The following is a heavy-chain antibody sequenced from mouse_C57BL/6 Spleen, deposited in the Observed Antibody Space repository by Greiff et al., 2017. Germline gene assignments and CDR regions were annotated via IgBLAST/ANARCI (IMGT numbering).Heavy chain of an antibody. J-gene: IGHJ2*01. CDR1: GYAFTNYL. V-gene: IGHV1-54*01. CDR2: INPGSGGT. D-gene: IGHD2-2*01. CDR3: ARGGLRRISYYFDY. Sequence: VQLQQSGAELVRPGTSVKVSCKASGYAFTNYLIAWVKQRPGQGLEWIGVINPGSGGTNYNEKFKGKATLTADKSSSTAYMQLSSLTSEDSAVYFCARGGLRRISYYFDYWGQGTTRTVSS.